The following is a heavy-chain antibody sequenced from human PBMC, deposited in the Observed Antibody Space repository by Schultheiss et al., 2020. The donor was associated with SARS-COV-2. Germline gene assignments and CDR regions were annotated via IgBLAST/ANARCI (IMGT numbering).Heavy chain of an antibody. D-gene: IGHD4-17*01. V-gene: IGHV4-59*08. CDR1: GGSFSGYY. J-gene: IGHJ4*02. Sequence: SETLSLTCAVYGGSFSGYYWSWTRQPPGKGLEWIGYIYYSGSTNYNPSLKSRVTISVDTSKNQFSLKLSSVTAADTAVYYCARRSSYGLDYWGQGTLVTVSS. CDR3: ARRSSYGLDY. CDR2: IYYSGST.